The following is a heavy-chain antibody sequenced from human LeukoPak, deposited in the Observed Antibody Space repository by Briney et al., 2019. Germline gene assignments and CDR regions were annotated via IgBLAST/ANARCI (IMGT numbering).Heavy chain of an antibody. CDR2: IYYSGST. J-gene: IGHJ4*02. CDR1: GGSISSYY. CDR3: ARDRAADYGDYYFDY. Sequence: SETLSLTCTVSGGSISSYYWGWIRQPPGKGLEWIGYIYYSGSTNYNPSLKSRVTISVDTSKNQFSLKLSSVTAADTAVYYRARDRAADYGDYYFDYWGQGTLVTVSS. D-gene: IGHD4-17*01. V-gene: IGHV4-59*01.